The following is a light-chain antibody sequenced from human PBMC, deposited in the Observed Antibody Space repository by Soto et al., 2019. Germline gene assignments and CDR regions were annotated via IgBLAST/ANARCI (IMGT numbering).Light chain of an antibody. CDR2: GAS. V-gene: IGKV1-27*01. J-gene: IGKJ4*01. CDR3: QNYNSAPFI. Sequence: DFQMTQSPSSLSASIGDRVTVTCRASHDIGKSLAWYQQRPGKSPTLLIYGASTLQSGVPPRFSGSGSGTDFTLAISTLRPEDVATYYCQNYNSAPFIFGGGTNVEVK. CDR1: HDIGKS.